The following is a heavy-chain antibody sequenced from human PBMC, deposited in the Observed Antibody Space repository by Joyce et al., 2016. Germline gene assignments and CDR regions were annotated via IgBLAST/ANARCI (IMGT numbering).Heavy chain of an antibody. CDR2: IIPIFDIS. CDR3: ARGISSGAERIYAFDI. J-gene: IGHJ3*02. CDR1: GGTFRNYI. Sequence: QVQLVQSGAEVKKSGSSVKVSCKASGGTFRNYIINWVRQAPGQGLEWVGGIIPIFDISTYAQKFRGRATVSADESTNTAYMELSSLRSDDTAVYYCARGISSGAERIYAFDIWAQGTMVTVSS. V-gene: IGHV1-69*01. D-gene: IGHD6-19*01.